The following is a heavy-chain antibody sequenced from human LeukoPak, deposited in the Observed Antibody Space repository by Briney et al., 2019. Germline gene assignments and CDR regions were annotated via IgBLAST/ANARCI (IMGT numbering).Heavy chain of an antibody. D-gene: IGHD2-21*02. CDR1: GGSFSDYY. CDR2: IDHSGST. V-gene: IGHV4-34*01. CDR3: ARSRPLKFVVLTSKCLDV. J-gene: IGHJ6*02. Sequence: PSETLSLTCFVEGGSFSDYYWNWIRQPPGEGLEWIGEIDHSGSTNYDPSLKSRVTISVDRSKNQFFLKLTSVTAADTATYFCARSRPLKFVVLTSKCLDVWGLGTTVTVSS.